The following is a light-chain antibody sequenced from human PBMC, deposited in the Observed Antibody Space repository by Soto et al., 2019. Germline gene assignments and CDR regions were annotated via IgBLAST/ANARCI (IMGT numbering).Light chain of an antibody. J-gene: IGLJ3*02. CDR1: SSDIGAYNY. CDR2: GLT. Sequence: QSALTQPASVSGSPGQSITISCTGTSSDIGAYNYVSWYQQHPGKAPKLLISGLTNRPSGVSNRFSGSKSGNTASLTISGLQAEDDADYYCSSYTTSLTLVFGGGTTLTVL. CDR3: SSYTTSLTLV. V-gene: IGLV2-14*01.